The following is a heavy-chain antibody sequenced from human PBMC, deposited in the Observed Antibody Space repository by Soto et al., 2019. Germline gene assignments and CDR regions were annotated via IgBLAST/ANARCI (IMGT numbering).Heavy chain of an antibody. CDR1: GGSFSGYY. D-gene: IGHD6-13*01. CDR3: AREVQCIAAAGTVRAKDTGFDP. V-gene: IGHV4-34*01. Sequence: SETMSLTCAVYGGSFSGYYWSWIRQPPGKGLEWIGEINHSGNTNYNPSLKSRVTISVDTSKNQFSLKLSSVTAADTAVYYCAREVQCIAAAGTVRAKDTGFDPWGQGTPVTVSS. CDR2: INHSGNT. J-gene: IGHJ5*02.